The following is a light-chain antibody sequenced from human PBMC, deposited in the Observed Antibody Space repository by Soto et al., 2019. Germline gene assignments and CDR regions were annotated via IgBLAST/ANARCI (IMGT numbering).Light chain of an antibody. J-gene: IGKJ4*01. CDR2: ATS. CDR3: QQCGSSPPT. CDR1: QSVSSSY. Sequence: EIVLTQSPGTLSLSPGERATLSCRASQSVSSSYLAWYQQKPGQAPGLLIYATSSRATGIPDRFSGSGSGTDVTLTISGLEPEDFAVYYCQQCGSSPPTFGGGTRVEIK. V-gene: IGKV3-20*01.